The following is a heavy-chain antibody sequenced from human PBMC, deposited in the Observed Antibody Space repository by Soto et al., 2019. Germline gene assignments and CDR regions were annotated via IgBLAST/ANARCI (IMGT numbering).Heavy chain of an antibody. CDR1: GGSITNYY. CDR2: FFYTGIT. Sequence: SETLSLTCTVSGGSITNYYWNWIRQTPGKGLEWIADFFYTGITNYNPSLSSRVTISVDTSKNQFSLTVTSVTAADTAVYYCARRIVATETFDVRGQGTRVTVSS. CDR3: ARRIVATETFDV. V-gene: IGHV4-59*08. J-gene: IGHJ4*02. D-gene: IGHD5-12*01.